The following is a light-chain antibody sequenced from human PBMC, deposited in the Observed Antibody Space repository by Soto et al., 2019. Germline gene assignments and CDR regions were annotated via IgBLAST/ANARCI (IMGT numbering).Light chain of an antibody. Sequence: LTQSPGALSLSPGERATLSCRASQSGSSSYLAWYQQKPGQAPRLLIYGASSRATGIPDRFSGSGSGTDFTLTISRLEPEDFAVYYCQQDITFGQGTRLEIK. CDR3: QQDIT. CDR1: QSGSSSY. J-gene: IGKJ5*01. CDR2: GAS. V-gene: IGKV3-20*01.